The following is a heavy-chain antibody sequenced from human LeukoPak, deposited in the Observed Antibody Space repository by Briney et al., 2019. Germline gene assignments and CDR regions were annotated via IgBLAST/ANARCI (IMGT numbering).Heavy chain of an antibody. CDR2: ISGSGGST. J-gene: IGHJ4*02. D-gene: IGHD6-13*01. CDR1: GFTFSNYA. CDR3: AKDGRYSSSWFRFEGTD. V-gene: IGHV3-23*01. Sequence: GGSLRLSCAASGFTFSNYAMSWVRQAPGKGLEWVSAISGSGGSTYYADSVKGRFTIARDNSKNTLYLQMNSLRAEDTAVYYCAKDGRYSSSWFRFEGTDWGQGTLVTVSS.